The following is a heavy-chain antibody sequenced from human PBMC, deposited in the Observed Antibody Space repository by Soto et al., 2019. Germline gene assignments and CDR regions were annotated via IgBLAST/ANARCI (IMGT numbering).Heavy chain of an antibody. CDR1: GFTFSSYS. V-gene: IGHV3-48*02. Sequence: XGSLRLSCAASGFTFSSYSMNWVRQAPGKGLEWVSYISSSSSTIYYADSVKGRFTISRDNAKNSLYLQMNSLRDEDTAVYYCARDPLVYYDSSGYFHDYWGQGSLVTVSS. CDR3: ARDPLVYYDSSGYFHDY. CDR2: ISSSSSTI. J-gene: IGHJ4*02. D-gene: IGHD3-22*01.